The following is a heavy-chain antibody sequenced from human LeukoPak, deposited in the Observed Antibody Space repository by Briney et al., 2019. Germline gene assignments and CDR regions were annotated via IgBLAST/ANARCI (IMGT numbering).Heavy chain of an antibody. V-gene: IGHV3-9*01. J-gene: IGHJ4*02. CDR3: AKLISPYDY. Sequence: GGSLRLSCITSGFTFDNYAMHWVRQAPGKGLEWVSGITWNSGSIAYADSVKGRFTISRDNAKNSLYLQMNSLRAEDTAVYYCAKLISPYDYWGQGTLVLVSS. CDR2: ITWNSGSI. CDR1: GFTFDNYA.